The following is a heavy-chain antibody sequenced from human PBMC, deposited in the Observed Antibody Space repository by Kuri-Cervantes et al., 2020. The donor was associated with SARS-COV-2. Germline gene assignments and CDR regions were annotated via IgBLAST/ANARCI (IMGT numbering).Heavy chain of an antibody. CDR1: GFTFSSYW. Sequence: GESLKISFAASGFTFSSYWMSWVRQAPGKGLEWVANIKQDGSEKYYVDSVKGRFTISRDNAKNSLYLQMNSLRAEDTAVYYCARDPAAGLYYYYMDVWGKGTTVTVSS. CDR3: ARDPAAGLYYYYMDV. V-gene: IGHV3-7*01. CDR2: IKQDGSEK. J-gene: IGHJ6*03. D-gene: IGHD6-13*01.